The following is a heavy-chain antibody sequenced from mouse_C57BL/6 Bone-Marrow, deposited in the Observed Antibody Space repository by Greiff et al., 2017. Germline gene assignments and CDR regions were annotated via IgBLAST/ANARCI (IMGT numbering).Heavy chain of an antibody. J-gene: IGHJ3*01. D-gene: IGHD1-1*01. Sequence: EVQLQQSGPELVKPGASVKIPCKASGYTFTDYNMDWVKQSHGKSLEWIGDINPNNGGTTYNQKFKGKATLTVDKSSSTAYMELRSLTSDDTAVYYCASSKTGSTGFAYWGQGTLVTVSA. CDR1: GYTFTDYN. CDR2: INPNNGGT. CDR3: ASSKTGSTGFAY. V-gene: IGHV1-18*01.